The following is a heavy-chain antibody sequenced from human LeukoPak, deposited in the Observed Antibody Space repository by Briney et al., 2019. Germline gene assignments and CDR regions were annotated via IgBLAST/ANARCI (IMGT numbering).Heavy chain of an antibody. CDR3: AVVVVAANAFDY. V-gene: IGHV1-2*06. D-gene: IGHD2-15*01. CDR1: GYTVTVYY. J-gene: IGHJ4*02. Sequence: GPSVKVSCKASGYTVTVYYMHWVRQPPGQGLEWMGRTNPNSGRTNYAQKFQGRVTMTRDTSISTAYMELSRLRSDDTAVYYCAVVVVAANAFDYWGQGTLVTVSS. CDR2: TNPNSGRT.